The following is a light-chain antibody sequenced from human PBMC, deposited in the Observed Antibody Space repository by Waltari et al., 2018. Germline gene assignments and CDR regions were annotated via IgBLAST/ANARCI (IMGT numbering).Light chain of an antibody. CDR1: ELTRKY. Sequence: SYELTQTPSVSVSPGQPARITCSGHELTRKYASWFQQKSGQAPRLVIYEDTKRPSGIPERFSGSSSGTVATLTITGAQVDDEADYYCYSSDSTGLRVFGGGTTVVVL. J-gene: IGLJ1*01. V-gene: IGLV3-10*01. CDR2: EDT. CDR3: YSSDSTGLRV.